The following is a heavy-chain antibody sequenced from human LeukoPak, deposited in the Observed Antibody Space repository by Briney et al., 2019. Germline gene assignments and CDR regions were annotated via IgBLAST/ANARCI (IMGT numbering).Heavy chain of an antibody. CDR2: ISSTGNSI. Sequence: PGGSLRLSCAATGFRFSDYYMSWIRQAPGKGLEWVAYISSTGNSIFYADSVKGRFTISRDHAKNSLFLQLNSLRAEDTAVYYCAKGGIRYGYWFDHWGQGTLVTVSS. CDR3: AKGGIRYGYWFDH. V-gene: IGHV3-11*01. J-gene: IGHJ5*02. D-gene: IGHD3-10*01. CDR1: GFRFSDYY.